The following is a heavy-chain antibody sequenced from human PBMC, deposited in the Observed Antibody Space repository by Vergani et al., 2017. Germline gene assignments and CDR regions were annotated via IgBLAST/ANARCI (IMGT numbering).Heavy chain of an antibody. Sequence: QVQLQESGPGLVKPSETLSLTCTVSGGSISSYYWSWIRQPPGKGLEWIGYIYYSGSTNYNPSLKSRVTISVGTSKNQFSLKLSSVTAADTAVYYCARDLRLKGSGSKYYGMDVWGQGTTVTVSS. V-gene: IGHV4-59*01. J-gene: IGHJ6*02. D-gene: IGHD3-10*01. CDR1: GGSISSYY. CDR2: IYYSGST. CDR3: ARDLRLKGSGSKYYGMDV.